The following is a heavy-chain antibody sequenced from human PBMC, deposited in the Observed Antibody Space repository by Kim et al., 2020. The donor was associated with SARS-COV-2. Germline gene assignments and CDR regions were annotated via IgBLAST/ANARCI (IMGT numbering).Heavy chain of an antibody. CDR1: GFTFSGSA. V-gene: IGHV3-73*01. D-gene: IGHD2-15*01. Sequence: GGSLRLSCAASGFTFSGSAMHWVRQASGKGLEWVGRIRSKANSYATAYAASVKGRFTISRDDSKNTAYLQMNSLKTEDTAVYYCTRPYRYCSGGSCFDYWGQGTLVTVSS. CDR3: TRPYRYCSGGSCFDY. CDR2: IRSKANSYAT. J-gene: IGHJ4*02.